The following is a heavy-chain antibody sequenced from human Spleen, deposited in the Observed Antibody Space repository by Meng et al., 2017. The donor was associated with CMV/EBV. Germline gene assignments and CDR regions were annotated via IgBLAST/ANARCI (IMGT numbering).Heavy chain of an antibody. V-gene: IGHV1-18*01. CDR2: ITTHNGNT. CDR3: ARKGYDALTGYYSFDY. Sequence: ASVKVSCEASGYTFRSYGISWVRQVPGQGLEWMGRITTHNGNTNYAQNLQGRVTMTTDTSTSTVYMELRSLRSDDTAVYFCARKGYDALTGYYSFDYWGQGTLVTVSS. CDR1: GYTFRSYG. D-gene: IGHD3-9*01. J-gene: IGHJ4*02.